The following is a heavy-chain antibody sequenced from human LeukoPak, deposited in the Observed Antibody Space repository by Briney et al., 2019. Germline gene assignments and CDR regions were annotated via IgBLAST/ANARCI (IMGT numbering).Heavy chain of an antibody. Sequence: AGSLSLSCAASGFIFNNYWMSWVRQAPGQGLEWVANINQDGSEEHYVDSVKGRFTISRDNAKNSLYLQMNSLRAEDAAVYYCVRGGFNGYFIHWGQGTLVTVSS. J-gene: IGHJ4*02. CDR1: GFIFNNYW. CDR3: VRGGFNGYFIH. V-gene: IGHV3-7*05. D-gene: IGHD5-24*01. CDR2: INQDGSEE.